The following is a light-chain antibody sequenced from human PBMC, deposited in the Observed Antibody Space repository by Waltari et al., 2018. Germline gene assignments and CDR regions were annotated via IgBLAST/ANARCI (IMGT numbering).Light chain of an antibody. CDR2: YYS. CDR3: QVWESGTDHHVE. CDR1: KLEAET. Sequence: SYVLTQPPSVSVAAGQTARVTRCGKKLEAETVHWYQQRPGHAAILFITYYSDRPSGVPERCSGSNSGSTATLTISRVEAGDEADYYCQVWESGTDHHVEFGGGTKLTVL. V-gene: IGLV3-21*01. J-gene: IGLJ2*01.